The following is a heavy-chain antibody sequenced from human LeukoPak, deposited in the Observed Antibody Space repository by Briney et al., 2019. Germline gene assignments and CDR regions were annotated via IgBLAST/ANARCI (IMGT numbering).Heavy chain of an antibody. Sequence: GSLRLSCAASGFTFSSYSMNWVRQAPGKGLEWVSSISSSSSYIYYADSVKGRFTISRDNSKNTLYLQMNSLRAEGTAVYYCAKDLLTMVRGPFDYWGQGTLVTVSS. CDR3: AKDLLTMVRGPFDY. J-gene: IGHJ4*02. CDR2: ISSSSSYI. D-gene: IGHD3-10*01. V-gene: IGHV3-21*04. CDR1: GFTFSSYS.